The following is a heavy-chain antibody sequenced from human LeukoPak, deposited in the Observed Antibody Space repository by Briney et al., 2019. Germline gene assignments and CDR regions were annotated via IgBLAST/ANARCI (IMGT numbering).Heavy chain of an antibody. CDR3: AKDNYGLDV. V-gene: IGHV3-30-3*01. J-gene: IGHJ6*02. Sequence: PGGSLRLSCAASGFTFSDYAMHWVRQAPGKGLEWVAVMLHDGSNQYYAASVKGRFTISRDNSKNTLFLQINSLRIEDTAVYYCAKDNYGLDVWGQGTMVTVSS. CDR1: GFTFSDYA. CDR2: MLHDGSNQ.